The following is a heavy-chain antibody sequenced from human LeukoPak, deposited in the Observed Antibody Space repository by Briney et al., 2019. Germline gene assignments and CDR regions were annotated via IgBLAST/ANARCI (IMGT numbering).Heavy chain of an antibody. Sequence: GGSLRLSCAASGFTFSSSWMSWVRQAPGKGLELVANIKQDGREKYYVDSVKGRFTISRETGKNSLYLQMNSLRAEDTAVYYCARDLYGDYVGYWGQGTLVTVSS. V-gene: IGHV3-7*01. CDR2: IKQDGREK. CDR3: ARDLYGDYVGY. CDR1: GFTFSSSW. D-gene: IGHD4-17*01. J-gene: IGHJ4*02.